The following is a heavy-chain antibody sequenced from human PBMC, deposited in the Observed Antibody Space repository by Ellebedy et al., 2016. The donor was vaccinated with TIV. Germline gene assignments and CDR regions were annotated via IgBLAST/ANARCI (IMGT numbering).Heavy chain of an antibody. CDR3: ARLHRDYGDFLDAFDF. CDR2: LYPGDSDT. Sequence: GESLKISCKASGYSFSTYWIGWVRQMPGKGLEWMGILYPGDSDTRNSPSFEGHVTISADESISTAYLHWSSLKASDTAIYYCARLHRDYGDFLDAFDFWGQGTMVTVSS. D-gene: IGHD4-17*01. J-gene: IGHJ3*01. V-gene: IGHV5-51*01. CDR1: GYSFSTYW.